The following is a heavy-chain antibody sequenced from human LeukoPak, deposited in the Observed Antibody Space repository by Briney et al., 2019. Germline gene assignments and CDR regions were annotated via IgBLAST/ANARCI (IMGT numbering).Heavy chain of an antibody. J-gene: IGHJ4*02. D-gene: IGHD1-26*01. V-gene: IGHV3-30*03. CDR1: GFTFSSYG. Sequence: GGSLRFSCAASGFTFSSYGMHWVRQAPGKGLEWVAVISYDGSNKYYADSVKGRFTISRDNSKNTLYLQMNSLRAEDTAVYYCATGAQWELLGAFDYWGQGTLVTVSS. CDR2: ISYDGSNK. CDR3: ATGAQWELLGAFDY.